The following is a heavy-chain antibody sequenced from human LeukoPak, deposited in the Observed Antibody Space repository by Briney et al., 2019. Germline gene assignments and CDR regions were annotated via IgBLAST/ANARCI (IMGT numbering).Heavy chain of an antibody. CDR2: ISSSSSYI. CDR3: ARDEWGDAFDI. CDR1: GFTFSSYS. J-gene: IGHJ3*02. V-gene: IGHV3-21*01. D-gene: IGHD1-26*01. Sequence: PGGSLRLSCAASGFTFSSYSMSWVRQAPGKGLEWVSSISSSSSYIHSADSVRGRFTISRDNAKNSLFLQMNCLRAEDTAVYYCARDEWGDAFDIWGQGTMVTVFS.